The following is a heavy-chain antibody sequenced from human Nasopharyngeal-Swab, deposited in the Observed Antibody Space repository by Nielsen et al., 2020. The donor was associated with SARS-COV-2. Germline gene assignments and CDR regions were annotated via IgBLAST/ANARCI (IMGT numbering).Heavy chain of an antibody. J-gene: IGHJ6*02. Sequence: VESLKISCKGSGYSFTSYWIGWVRQMPGKGLEWMGIIYPGDSDTRYSPSFQGQVTISADKSISTAYLQWSSLKASDTARYYCARFYCSSTSCPDYYGMDVWGQGTTVTVSS. V-gene: IGHV5-51*01. D-gene: IGHD2-2*01. CDR1: GYSFTSYW. CDR2: IYPGDSDT. CDR3: ARFYCSSTSCPDYYGMDV.